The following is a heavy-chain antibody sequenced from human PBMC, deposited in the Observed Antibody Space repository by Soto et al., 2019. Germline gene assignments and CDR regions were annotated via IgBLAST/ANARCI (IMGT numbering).Heavy chain of an antibody. CDR1: GYTFSTHG. V-gene: IGHV1-18*01. CDR3: AASSWYERWFDP. J-gene: IGHJ5*02. Sequence: QVQLVQSGAEVKKPGASVRVSCQASGYTFSTHGITWVRQAPGQGLEWMGWISAYSGDTNYAQKFQGRVTMTTDTSTSTSYMELRSLRSDDKAVYYCAASSWYERWFDPWGQGTVVIVSS. D-gene: IGHD6-13*01. CDR2: ISAYSGDT.